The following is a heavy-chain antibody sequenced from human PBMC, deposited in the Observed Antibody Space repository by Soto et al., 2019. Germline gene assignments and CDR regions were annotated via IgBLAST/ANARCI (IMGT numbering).Heavy chain of an antibody. Sequence: QVQLQESGPGLVKPSQTLSLTCTVSGGSISSGGYYWSWIRQHPGKGLEWIGYIYYSGSTYYNPSLKSRVTISVDTSKNQSSLKLSSVTAADTAVYYCARDGLYSYGGLYGMDVWGQGTTVTVSS. D-gene: IGHD5-18*01. CDR1: GGSISSGGYY. CDR2: IYYSGST. V-gene: IGHV4-31*03. J-gene: IGHJ6*02. CDR3: ARDGLYSYGGLYGMDV.